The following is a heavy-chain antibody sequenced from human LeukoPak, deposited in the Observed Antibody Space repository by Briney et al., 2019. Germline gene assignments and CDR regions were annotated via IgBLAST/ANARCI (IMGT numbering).Heavy chain of an antibody. CDR3: ARDAIVVVTAITYYFDY. D-gene: IGHD2-21*02. J-gene: IGHJ4*02. Sequence: PGGSLRLSCAASGFTFSSYAMSWVRQAPGKGLEWVSAISGSGGSTYYADSVKGRFTISRDNSKNTLYLQMNSLRAEDTAVYYCARDAIVVVTAITYYFDYWGQGTLVTVSS. V-gene: IGHV3-23*01. CDR2: ISGSGGST. CDR1: GFTFSSYA.